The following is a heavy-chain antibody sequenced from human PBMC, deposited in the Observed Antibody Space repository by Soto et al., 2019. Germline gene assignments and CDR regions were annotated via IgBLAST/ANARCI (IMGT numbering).Heavy chain of an antibody. J-gene: IGHJ4*02. CDR1: GGSISSYY. Sequence: QVQLQESGPGLVKPSVTLSLTCTVSGGSISSYYWIWIWQPPGKGLEWIGYIYYSGSTNYNPSLKSRVTISVDTSKNQFSLKLSSVTAADTAVYYCARRYCSSTSCYPDSWGQGTLVTVSS. CDR2: IYYSGST. D-gene: IGHD2-2*01. CDR3: ARRYCSSTSCYPDS. V-gene: IGHV4-59*01.